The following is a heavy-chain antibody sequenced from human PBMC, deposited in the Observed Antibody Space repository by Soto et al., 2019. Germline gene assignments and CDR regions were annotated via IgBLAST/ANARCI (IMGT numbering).Heavy chain of an antibody. CDR3: ASLVTVAGTPPYYYYGMDV. J-gene: IGHJ6*02. CDR1: GGTFSSYA. D-gene: IGHD6-19*01. Sequence: SVEVSCKASGGTFSSYAISWVRQAPGQGLEWMGGIIPIFGTANYAQKFQGRVTITADESTSTAYMELSSLRSEDTAVYYCASLVTVAGTPPYYYYGMDVWGQGTTVTVS. V-gene: IGHV1-69*13. CDR2: IIPIFGTA.